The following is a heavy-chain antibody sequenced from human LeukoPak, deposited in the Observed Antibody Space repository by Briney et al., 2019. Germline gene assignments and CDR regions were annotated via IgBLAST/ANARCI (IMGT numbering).Heavy chain of an antibody. Sequence: ASVKVSCKASGYTLSSYDMHWVRQAPGQGLEWMAIIKPSAGSTDYARKFQGRVPVTRDTSTSTVYMELSSLTSEDTAVYYCARVPNWRYYLDYWGQGTLVTVSS. J-gene: IGHJ4*02. CDR3: ARVPNWRYYLDY. CDR2: IKPSAGST. V-gene: IGHV1-46*01. D-gene: IGHD2-8*01. CDR1: GYTLSSYD.